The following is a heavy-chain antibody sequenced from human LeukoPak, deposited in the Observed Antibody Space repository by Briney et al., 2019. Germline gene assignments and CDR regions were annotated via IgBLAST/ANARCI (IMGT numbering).Heavy chain of an antibody. Sequence: ASVKVSFKTSGYSFTSYGISWVRHAHGQGLEWMGWISGYNGNTTYATHLQGRVTLTTEASTSNAYFDLRSLRSAATAVYYCARALSDELWTCYQDSWVQGTLVTVSP. CDR1: GYSFTSYG. D-gene: IGHD3/OR15-3a*01. V-gene: IGHV1-18*01. CDR2: ISGYNGNT. CDR3: ARALSDELWTCYQDS. J-gene: IGHJ4*02.